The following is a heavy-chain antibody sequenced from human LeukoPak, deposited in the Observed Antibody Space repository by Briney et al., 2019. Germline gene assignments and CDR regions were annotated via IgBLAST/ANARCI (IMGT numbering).Heavy chain of an antibody. J-gene: IGHJ4*02. Sequence: SETLSLTCTVSGGSVSSSRYSWGWLRQPPGKGLEWIGTIYYSGSTYYNPSLKSRVTISVDTSKNQFSLRLSSVTAADTAVYYCARHAYYSDSSGYYYDSSGYYYYFDYWGQGTLVTVSS. D-gene: IGHD3-22*01. CDR1: GGSVSSSRYS. CDR2: IYYSGST. CDR3: ARHAYYSDSSGYYYDSSGYYYYFDY. V-gene: IGHV4-39*01.